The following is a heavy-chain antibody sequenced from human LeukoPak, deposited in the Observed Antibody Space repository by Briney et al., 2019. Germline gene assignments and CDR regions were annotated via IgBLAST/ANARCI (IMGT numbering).Heavy chain of an antibody. CDR2: ISSSDSPI. CDR1: GFTFGDYY. Sequence: GGSLRLSCAASGFTFGDYYMSWIRQAPGKGLEWVSYISSSDSPIYYADSVKGRFTISRDNAKNSLFLQMNSLGAEDTAVYYCARCEWHYYHYYMDVWGKGTTATVSS. J-gene: IGHJ6*03. V-gene: IGHV3-11*04. D-gene: IGHD3-3*01. CDR3: ARCEWHYYHYYMDV.